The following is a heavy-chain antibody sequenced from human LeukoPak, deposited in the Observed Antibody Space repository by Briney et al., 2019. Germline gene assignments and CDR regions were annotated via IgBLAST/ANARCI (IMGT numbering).Heavy chain of an antibody. V-gene: IGHV1-46*01. CDR1: GYTFSSYG. CDR3: AREGRRLERLRNFDY. Sequence: ASVKVSCKASGYTFSSYGISWVRQAPGQGLEWMGIINPYDGGTSYAQKFQGRVTMTRDKPTSTVYMELSSLRSEDTAVYYCAREGRRLERLRNFDYWGQGTLVTVSS. CDR2: INPYDGGT. D-gene: IGHD1-1*01. J-gene: IGHJ4*02.